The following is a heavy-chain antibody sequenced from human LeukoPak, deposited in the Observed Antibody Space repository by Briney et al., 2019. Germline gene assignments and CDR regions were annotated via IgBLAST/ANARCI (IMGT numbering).Heavy chain of an antibody. J-gene: IGHJ3*02. V-gene: IGHV3-23*01. D-gene: IGHD2-15*01. CDR1: GFTLSSFA. CDR2: ICGSGGST. CDR3: AKLRISGDAFDI. Sequence: GGSLRHSCAASGFTLSSFAMSWVRQAPGEGLEWVSAICGSGGSTYYVDSVKSRFTISKDHSKHTLYLQMTALRAEDTAVYYCAKLRISGDAFDIWGQGTMVTVSS.